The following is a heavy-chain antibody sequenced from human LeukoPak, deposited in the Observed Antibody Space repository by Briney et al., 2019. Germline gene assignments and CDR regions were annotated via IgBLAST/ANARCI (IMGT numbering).Heavy chain of an antibody. CDR2: ISSSGSTI. Sequence: GGFLTLSCAASGFTFSDYYMSWIRQAPGKGLEWVSYISSSGSTIYYADSVKGRFTISRANAKNSLYLQMTSLRAEDTAVYYCAREHDYYCSGSPPGSPYWGQGTLVTVSS. CDR3: AREHDYYCSGSPPGSPY. CDR1: GFTFSDYY. D-gene: IGHD3-10*01. V-gene: IGHV3-11*01. J-gene: IGHJ4*02.